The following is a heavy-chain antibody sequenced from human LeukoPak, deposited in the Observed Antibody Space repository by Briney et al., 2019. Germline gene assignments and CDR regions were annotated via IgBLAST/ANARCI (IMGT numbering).Heavy chain of an antibody. V-gene: IGHV3-23*01. J-gene: IGHJ3*01. CDR3: AKAGRYYDSSGYYSF. CDR2: ISGSGGST. CDR1: GFTFSSYA. Sequence: PGGSLRLSCAASGFTFSSYAMSWVRQAPGKGLEWVSAISGSGGSTYYADSVKGRFTISRDNSKNTLYLQMNSLRAEDTAVYYCAKAGRYYDSSGYYSFWGQGTMVTVSS. D-gene: IGHD3-22*01.